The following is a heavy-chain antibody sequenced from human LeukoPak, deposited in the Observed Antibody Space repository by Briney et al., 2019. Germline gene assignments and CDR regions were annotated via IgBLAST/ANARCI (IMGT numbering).Heavy chain of an antibody. Sequence: SETLSLTCTVSGGSISSSSYYWGWIRQPPGEGLEWIGVILYSGNTDYNPSLKSRVTISVDTSKNQFSLKLRSVTAADTAVYFCARSASLGNYLFDSWGQGTLVTVSS. J-gene: IGHJ4*02. D-gene: IGHD1-7*01. V-gene: IGHV4-61*05. CDR3: ARSASLGNYLFDS. CDR2: ILYSGNT. CDR1: GGSISSSSYY.